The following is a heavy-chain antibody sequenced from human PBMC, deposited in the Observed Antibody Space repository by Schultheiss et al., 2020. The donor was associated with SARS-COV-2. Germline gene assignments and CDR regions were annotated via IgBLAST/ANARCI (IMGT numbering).Heavy chain of an antibody. D-gene: IGHD2-2*02. CDR2: ISSSSSTI. Sequence: GESLKISCAASGFTFDDHGMSWVRQAPGKGLEWVSYISSSSSTIYYADSVKGRFTISRDNAKNSLYLQMNSLRAEDTAVYYCAIIGYCSSTSCYMGAFDIWGQGTMVTVSS. J-gene: IGHJ3*02. CDR3: AIIGYCSSTSCYMGAFDI. CDR1: GFTFDDHG. V-gene: IGHV3-48*04.